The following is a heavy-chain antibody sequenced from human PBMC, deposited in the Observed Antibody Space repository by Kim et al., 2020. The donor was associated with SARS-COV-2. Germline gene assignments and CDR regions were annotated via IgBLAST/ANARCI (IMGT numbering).Heavy chain of an antibody. Sequence: GGSLRLSCAASGFTFSSYWMHWVRQAPGKGLVWVSRINSDGSSTSYADSVKGRFTISRDNAKNTLYLQMNSLRAEDTAVYYCARGYSSSWEEYFQHWGQGTLVTVSS. CDR2: INSDGSST. CDR3: ARGYSSSWEEYFQH. J-gene: IGHJ1*01. CDR1: GFTFSSYW. V-gene: IGHV3-74*01. D-gene: IGHD6-13*01.